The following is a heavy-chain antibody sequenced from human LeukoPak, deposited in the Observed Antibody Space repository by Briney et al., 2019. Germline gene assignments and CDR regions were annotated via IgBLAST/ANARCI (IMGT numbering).Heavy chain of an antibody. CDR2: IKQDGSEK. Sequence: GGSLRLSCAASGFTFSNYWMSWVRQAPGKGLEWVANIKQDGSEKYYVDSVKGRFTISRDNAKNSLYLQMNSLRAEDTAVYYCARDSSVYYDFWSGYSEYYFDYWGQGTLVTVSS. D-gene: IGHD3-3*01. V-gene: IGHV3-7*01. CDR3: ARDSSVYYDFWSGYSEYYFDY. J-gene: IGHJ4*02. CDR1: GFTFSNYW.